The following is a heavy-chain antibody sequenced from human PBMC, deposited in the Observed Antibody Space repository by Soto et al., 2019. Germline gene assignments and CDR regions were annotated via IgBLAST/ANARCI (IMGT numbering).Heavy chain of an antibody. CDR2: IHYSGST. CDR1: GGSVSSDYYY. CDR3: ARVKGRSSPIHLDY. J-gene: IGHJ4*02. Sequence: SETLSLTCTVSGGSVSSDYYYWSWIRQAPGKGLEWIGYIHYSGSTKNNPSLKSRVTISVDTSKNQFFLKLNSVTAADTAVYYCARVKGRSSPIHLDYWGQGILVTVS. V-gene: IGHV4-61*01.